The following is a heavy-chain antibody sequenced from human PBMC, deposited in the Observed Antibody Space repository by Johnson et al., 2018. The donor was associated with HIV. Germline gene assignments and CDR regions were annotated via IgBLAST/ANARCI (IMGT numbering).Heavy chain of an antibody. V-gene: IGHV3-20*04. CDR3: AKDSYSGSPIDI. D-gene: IGHD1-26*01. Sequence: VQLVESGGGLVQPGGSLRVSCAASGFTFDDYGMSWVRQAPGKGLEWVSGINWNGGSTGYADSVKGRFTISRDNAKNSLYLQMNSLRAEDTAVYYCAKDSYSGSPIDIWGQGTMVTVSS. CDR2: INWNGGST. CDR1: GFTFDDYG. J-gene: IGHJ3*02.